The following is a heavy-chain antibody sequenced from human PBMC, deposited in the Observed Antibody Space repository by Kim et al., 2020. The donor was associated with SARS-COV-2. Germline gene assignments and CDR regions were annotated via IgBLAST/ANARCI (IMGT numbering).Heavy chain of an antibody. Sequence: YNPSLNSRVTIAVDTSKNQFSLTLSSVTAADTAVYFCARHQAARPVHFQHWGQGTLVTVSS. J-gene: IGHJ1*01. CDR3: ARHQAARPVHFQH. D-gene: IGHD6-6*01. V-gene: IGHV4-59*08.